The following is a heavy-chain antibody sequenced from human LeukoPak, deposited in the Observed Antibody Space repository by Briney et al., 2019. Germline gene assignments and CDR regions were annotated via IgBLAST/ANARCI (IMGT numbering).Heavy chain of an antibody. Sequence: SETLSLTCTVSGGSISSYYWSWIRQPPGKGLEWIGYIYYSGSTNYNPSLKSRVTISVDTSKNQFSLKLSSVTAADTAVYYCARGAPRYFDWSIGYWGQGTLVTVSS. J-gene: IGHJ4*02. D-gene: IGHD3-9*01. V-gene: IGHV4-59*01. CDR1: GGSISSYY. CDR2: IYYSGST. CDR3: ARGAPRYFDWSIGY.